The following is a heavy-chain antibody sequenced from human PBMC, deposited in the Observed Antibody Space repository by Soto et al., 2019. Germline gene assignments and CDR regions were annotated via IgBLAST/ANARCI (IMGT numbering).Heavy chain of an antibody. Sequence: GGSLRLSCSVSGFSFSNYAMTWVRQAPGKGLEWVSAISGSGGSTYYADSVKGRFTISRDNSKNTLYLQMNSLRAEDTAVYYCALQGYNYRGGSIHYWGQGTLVTVSS. CDR1: GFSFSNYA. CDR2: ISGSGGST. V-gene: IGHV3-23*01. CDR3: ALQGYNYRGGSIHY. J-gene: IGHJ4*02. D-gene: IGHD5-18*01.